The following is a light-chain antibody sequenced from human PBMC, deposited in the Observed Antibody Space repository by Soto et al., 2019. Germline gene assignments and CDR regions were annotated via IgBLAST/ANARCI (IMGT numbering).Light chain of an antibody. CDR3: CSYAGSSTYVV. CDR2: EGS. CDR1: SSDVGSYNL. V-gene: IGLV2-23*01. J-gene: IGLJ2*01. Sequence: QSALTQPASVSGSPGQSITLSFTGTSSDVGSYNLVSWYQQHPGKAPKLMIYEGSKRPSGVSNRFSGSKSGNTASLTISGLQAEDEADYFCCSYAGSSTYVVFGGGTKVTVL.